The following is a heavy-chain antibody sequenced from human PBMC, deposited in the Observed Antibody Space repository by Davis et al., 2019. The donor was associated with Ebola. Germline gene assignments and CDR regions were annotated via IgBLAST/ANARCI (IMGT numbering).Heavy chain of an antibody. J-gene: IGHJ4*02. D-gene: IGHD4-23*01. CDR2: IWSDGRT. CDR1: GFSVSNSF. Sequence: PGGSLRLSCAASGFSVSNSFISWVRQAPGKGLEWVSVIWSDGRTYYADSVKGRFTISRDNYRNTLFLEMNSLRAEDTAVYYCAKDRGLQWYYFDSWGQGTLLTVSS. V-gene: IGHV3-53*05. CDR3: AKDRGLQWYYFDS.